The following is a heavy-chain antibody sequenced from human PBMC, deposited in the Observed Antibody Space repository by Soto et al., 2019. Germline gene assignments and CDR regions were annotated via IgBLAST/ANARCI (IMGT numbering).Heavy chain of an antibody. CDR2: IYYSGST. V-gene: IGHV4-59*01. CDR1: GGSISSYY. CDR3: ARVNWPLRDRPYYYYGMDV. Sequence: SETLSLTCTVSGGSISSYYWSWIRQPPGRGLEWIGYIYYSGSTNYNPSLKSRVSISLDTSKNQFSLKLNSVTAADTAVYYCARVNWPLRDRPYYYYGMDVWGQGTKVTVYS. D-gene: IGHD3-10*01. J-gene: IGHJ6*02.